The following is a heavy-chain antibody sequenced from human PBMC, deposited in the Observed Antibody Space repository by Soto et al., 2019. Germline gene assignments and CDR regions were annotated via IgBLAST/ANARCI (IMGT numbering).Heavy chain of an antibody. CDR1: GYTFTGYY. V-gene: IGHV1-2*02. D-gene: IGHD2-15*01. Sequence: ASVKVSCKASGYTFTGYYMHWVRQAPGQGLEWMGWINPNSGGTNYAQKFQGRVTMTRDTSISTAYLELSRLRSDDTVVYYWARAPGVIVVVAATLDYYYGMDVWGQVTTVTVSS. CDR2: INPNSGGT. CDR3: ARAPGVIVVVAATLDYYYGMDV. J-gene: IGHJ6*02.